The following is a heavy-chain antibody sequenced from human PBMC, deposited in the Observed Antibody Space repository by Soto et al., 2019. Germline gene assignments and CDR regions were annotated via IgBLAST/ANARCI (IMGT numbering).Heavy chain of an antibody. CDR2: IKSKTDGGTT. V-gene: IGHV3-15*07. CDR3: TTEAVVIAATHDY. J-gene: IGHJ4*02. D-gene: IGHD2-15*01. CDR1: GLTFSKAW. Sequence: GGSLRLSWAASGLTFSKAWMNWVRQAPGKGLEWVGRIKSKTDGGTTDYAAPVKGRFTISRDDSKNTLHLQMNSLKTEDTAIYYCTTEAVVIAATHDYWGQGTPVTVSS.